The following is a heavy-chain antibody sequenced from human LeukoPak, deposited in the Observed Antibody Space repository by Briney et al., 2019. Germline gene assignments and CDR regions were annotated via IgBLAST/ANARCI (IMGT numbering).Heavy chain of an antibody. CDR1: GFTFDDYA. J-gene: IGHJ4*02. CDR3: AKDKSRFLEWLSFDY. Sequence: GRSLRLSCAASGFTFDDYAMHWVRQAPWKGLEWVSGISWNSGSIGYADSVKGRFTISRDNAKNSLYLQMNSLRAEDMALYYCAKDKSRFLEWLSFDYWGQGTLVTVSS. V-gene: IGHV3-9*03. D-gene: IGHD3-3*01. CDR2: ISWNSGSI.